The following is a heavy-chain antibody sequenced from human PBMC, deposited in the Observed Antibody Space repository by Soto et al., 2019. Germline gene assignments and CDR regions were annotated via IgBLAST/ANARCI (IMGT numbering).Heavy chain of an antibody. CDR1: GGSISSSNW. D-gene: IGHD3-10*01. V-gene: IGHV4-4*02. Sequence: SETLSLTCAVSGGSISSSNWWSWVRQPPGKGLEWIGEIYHSGSTNYNPSLKSRVTISVDTSKNQFSLKLSSVTAADTAVYYCARFGERRLDYWGQGTLVTVSS. CDR2: IYHSGST. J-gene: IGHJ4*02. CDR3: ARFGERRLDY.